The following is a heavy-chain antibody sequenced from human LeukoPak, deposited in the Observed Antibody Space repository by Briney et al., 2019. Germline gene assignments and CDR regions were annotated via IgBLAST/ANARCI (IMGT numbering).Heavy chain of an antibody. CDR1: GGTFSSYA. J-gene: IGHJ4*02. CDR3: AREDLVTIFGVAPFDY. D-gene: IGHD3-3*01. CDR2: IIPILGIA. Sequence: SVKVSCKASGGTFSSYAISWVRQAPGQGLEWMGRIIPILGIANYAQKFRGRVTITADKSTSTAYMELSSLRSEDTAVYYCAREDLVTIFGVAPFDYWGQGTLVTVSS. V-gene: IGHV1-69*04.